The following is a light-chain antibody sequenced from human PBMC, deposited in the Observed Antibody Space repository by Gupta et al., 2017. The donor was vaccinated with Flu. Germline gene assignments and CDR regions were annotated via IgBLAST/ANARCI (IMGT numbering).Light chain of an antibody. CDR2: GAS. CDR1: QGIRND. CDR3: LQDYNYPRT. Sequence: GDRVTITCRASQGIRNDLGWYQQKPGKAPKLLISGASTLQSGVPSRFSGSGSGTDFTLTISSLQPEDFATYSCLQDYNYPRTFGQGTKVEIK. J-gene: IGKJ1*01. V-gene: IGKV1-6*01.